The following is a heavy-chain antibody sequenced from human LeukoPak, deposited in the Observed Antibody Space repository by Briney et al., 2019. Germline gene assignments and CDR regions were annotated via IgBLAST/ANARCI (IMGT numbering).Heavy chain of an antibody. CDR3: ATRDLPLAATRPPSYYMDV. CDR2: IIPIFGTA. V-gene: IGHV1-69*13. J-gene: IGHJ6*03. CDR1: GYTFTSYD. D-gene: IGHD2-15*01. Sequence: GASVKDSCKASGYTFTSYDISWVRQAPGQGLEWMGGIIPIFGTANYAQKFQGRVTITADESTSTAYMELSSLRSEDTAVYYCATRDLPLAATRPPSYYMDVWGKGTTVTVSS.